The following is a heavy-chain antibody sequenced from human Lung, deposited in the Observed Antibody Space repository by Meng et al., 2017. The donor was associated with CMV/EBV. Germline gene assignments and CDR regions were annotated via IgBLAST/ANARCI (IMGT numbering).Heavy chain of an antibody. CDR3: ARHGSGSYFYGREV. CDR2: IYYSGST. D-gene: IGHD3-10*01. CDR1: GGSISSYY. Sequence: SETLSLTCTVSGGSISSYYWSWIRQPPGKGLEDIGYIYYSGSTSYNPSLKSRVTISVDTSKNQFSLKLSSVTAADTAVYYCARHGSGSYFYGREVWGPGTXVTVSS. V-gene: IGHV4-59*01. J-gene: IGHJ6*02.